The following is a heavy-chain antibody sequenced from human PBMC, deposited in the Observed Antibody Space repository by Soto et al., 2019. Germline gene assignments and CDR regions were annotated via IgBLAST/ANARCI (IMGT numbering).Heavy chain of an antibody. Sequence: GGSLRLSCAASGFTFSSYSMNWVRQAPGKGLEWVSSISSSSGYIYYADSVKGRFTISRDNAKNSLYLQMNSLRAEDTAVYYCARDDKVAGLLFDYWGQGTRVTVSS. J-gene: IGHJ4*02. V-gene: IGHV3-21*01. D-gene: IGHD6-19*01. CDR2: ISSSSGYI. CDR3: ARDDKVAGLLFDY. CDR1: GFTFSSYS.